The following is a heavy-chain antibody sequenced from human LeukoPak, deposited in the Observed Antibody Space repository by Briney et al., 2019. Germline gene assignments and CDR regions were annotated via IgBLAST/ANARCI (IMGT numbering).Heavy chain of an antibody. D-gene: IGHD3-22*01. CDR1: GFTFSSYW. Sequence: GGSLRLSCAASGFTFSSYWMSWVRQAPGKGLEWVSAISGSGGSTYYADSVKGRFTISRDNSKNTLYLQMNSLRAEDTAVYYCAKDYTTDYYDSSGYDYWGQGTLVTVSS. V-gene: IGHV3-23*01. J-gene: IGHJ4*02. CDR3: AKDYTTDYYDSSGYDY. CDR2: ISGSGGST.